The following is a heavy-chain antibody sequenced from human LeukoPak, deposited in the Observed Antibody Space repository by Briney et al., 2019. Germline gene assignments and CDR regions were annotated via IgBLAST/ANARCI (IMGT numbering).Heavy chain of an antibody. Sequence: SEALSLTCTVSGGSISSYYWSWIRQPAGKGLEWIGRIYTSGSTNYNPSLKSRVTISVDTSKNQFSLKLSSVTAADTAVYYCARVNRNDYDSSGYYSSYYYYYMDVWGKGTTVTVSS. CDR2: IYTSGST. J-gene: IGHJ6*03. CDR3: ARVNRNDYDSSGYYSSYYYYYMDV. CDR1: GGSISSYY. V-gene: IGHV4-4*07. D-gene: IGHD3-22*01.